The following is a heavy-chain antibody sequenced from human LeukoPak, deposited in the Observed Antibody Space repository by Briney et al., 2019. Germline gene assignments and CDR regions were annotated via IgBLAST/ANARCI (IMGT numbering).Heavy chain of an antibody. D-gene: IGHD3-10*01. Sequence: PSETLSLTCTVSGGSLSTYYWSWIRQPAGKGLEWIGHISTSGSTNYNPSLKSRVTMSVDTSKNQFSLRLRSVTAADTAVYYCAREVITMVRGVITFTGFDYWGQGTLVTVSS. V-gene: IGHV4-4*07. CDR1: GGSLSTYY. CDR3: AREVITMVRGVITFTGFDY. J-gene: IGHJ4*02. CDR2: ISTSGST.